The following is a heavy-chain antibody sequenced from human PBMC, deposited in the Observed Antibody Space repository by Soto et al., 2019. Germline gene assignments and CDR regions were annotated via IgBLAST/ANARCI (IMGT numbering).Heavy chain of an antibody. CDR1: GYTFTSYG. CDR3: ARGGEVAVAGTYYGMDV. J-gene: IGHJ6*02. CDR2: ISAYNGNT. D-gene: IGHD6-19*01. Sequence: QVQLVQSGAEVKKPGASVKVSCKASGYTFTSYGISWVRQAPGQGLEWMGWISAYNGNTNYAQKLQGRVTMTTDTSTSTAYMELRRLRADDTAVYYCARGGEVAVAGTYYGMDVWGQGTTVTVSS. V-gene: IGHV1-18*01.